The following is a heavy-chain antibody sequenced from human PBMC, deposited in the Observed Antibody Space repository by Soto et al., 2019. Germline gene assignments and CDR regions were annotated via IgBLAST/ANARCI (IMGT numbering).Heavy chain of an antibody. CDR3: TRVHSDSSGFYSEIFDS. CDR1: GYTFTTYP. V-gene: IGHV1-18*01. Sequence: ASVKVSCKASGYTFTTYPITWVRQAPGQGLEWMGWISVYTINTAESLQGRLTVTTDTSTSTAYMELRSLTSDDTAVYYCTRVHSDSSGFYSEIFDSWGQGTLVTVSS. CDR2: ISVYTINT. J-gene: IGHJ4*02. D-gene: IGHD3-22*01.